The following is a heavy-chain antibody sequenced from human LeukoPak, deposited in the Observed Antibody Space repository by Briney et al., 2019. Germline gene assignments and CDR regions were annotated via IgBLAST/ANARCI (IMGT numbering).Heavy chain of an antibody. CDR2: IRYDGSNK. Sequence: PGGFLRLSCVASGFTFSSYGMHWVRQAPGKGLEWVAFIRYDGSNKYYADSVKGRFTISRDNPKNTLYLQMNSLRAEDTAVYYCANPPRDNYDFWSGYHYDYWGQGTLVTVSS. J-gene: IGHJ4*02. D-gene: IGHD3-3*01. V-gene: IGHV3-30*02. CDR1: GFTFSSYG. CDR3: ANPPRDNYDFWSGYHYDY.